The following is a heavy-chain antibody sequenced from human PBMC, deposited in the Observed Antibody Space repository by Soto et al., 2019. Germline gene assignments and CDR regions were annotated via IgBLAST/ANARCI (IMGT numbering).Heavy chain of an antibody. CDR1: GGSFSGYY. D-gene: IGHD5-12*01. CDR3: ARVYSGYDYNWFDP. V-gene: IGHV4-34*01. J-gene: IGHJ5*02. CDR2: INHSGST. Sequence: SETLSLTCAVYGGSFSGYYWSWIRQPPGEGLEWIGEINHSGSTNYNPSLKSRVTISVDTSKNQFSLKLSSVTAADTAVYYCARVYSGYDYNWFDPWGQGTLVTVSS.